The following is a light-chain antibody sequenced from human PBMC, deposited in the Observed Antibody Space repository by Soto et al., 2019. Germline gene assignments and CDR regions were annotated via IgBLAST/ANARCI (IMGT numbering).Light chain of an antibody. CDR2: EDN. V-gene: IGLV1-51*02. CDR1: SSNIENNY. Sequence: QSALTPPPSVSAAPGQRVTISCSGSSSNIENNYVSWYRQLPGTAPNLLIYEDNKRPSGIPDRFSGSKSGTSATLGITGLETGDEADYYCATWDSSLSGGVFGTGTKVTVL. J-gene: IGLJ1*01. CDR3: ATWDSSLSGGV.